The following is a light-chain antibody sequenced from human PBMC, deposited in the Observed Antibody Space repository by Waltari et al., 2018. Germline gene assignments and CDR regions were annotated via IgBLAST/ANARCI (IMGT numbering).Light chain of an antibody. CDR1: SSDVGSYNL. V-gene: IGLV2-23*01. Sequence: QSALTQPASVSGSPGQSITISCTGTSSDVGSYNLVSWYQHHPGKAPKLMLYEGSKRPSGVSNRFSGSKSGHTASLTISGLQAEDEADYYCCSYAGSNTYVFGTGTKVTVL. J-gene: IGLJ1*01. CDR3: CSYAGSNTYV. CDR2: EGS.